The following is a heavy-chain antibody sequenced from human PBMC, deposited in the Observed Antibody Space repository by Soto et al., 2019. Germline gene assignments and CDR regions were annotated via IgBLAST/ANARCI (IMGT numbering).Heavy chain of an antibody. CDR3: ARDDAFDNENGFDM. CDR1: GFPFSFYG. J-gene: IGHJ3*02. V-gene: IGHV3-33*01. D-gene: IGHD3-3*02. CDR2: IVSDGSAI. Sequence: PXGSLRLSCSVAGFPFSFYGFHWVRQSPGKGLEWLGVIVSDGSAIYHADSLEGRFFISRDNSKDILYLQMNSLRVEDTAVYYCARDDAFDNENGFDMWGQGTMVTVS.